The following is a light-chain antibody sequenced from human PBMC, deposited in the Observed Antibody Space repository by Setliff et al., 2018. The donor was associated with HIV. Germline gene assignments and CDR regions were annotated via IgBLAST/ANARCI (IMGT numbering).Light chain of an antibody. CDR1: QSLSTNF. Sequence: TLSLSPGESATLSCRASQSLSTNFLAWYQQRPGQAPRLLIYGASVRATGIPDRFSGTGSGTDFTLTISRLEPEDFAVYYCQHYGSSLFTFGGGTKVDIK. CDR3: QHYGSSLFT. CDR2: GAS. J-gene: IGKJ4*01. V-gene: IGKV3-20*01.